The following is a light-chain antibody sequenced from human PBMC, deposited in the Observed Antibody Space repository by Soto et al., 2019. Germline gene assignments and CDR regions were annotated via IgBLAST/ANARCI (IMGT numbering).Light chain of an antibody. Sequence: DIPMTQSPSSLSASVGDRVTITCQASQDIRKYLNWYQQKPGRAPKLLIYGASNLETGVPSRFSGSGYGTDFTFTISSLQPEDFATSDCEHYDNLPPFTFGPGTKVAIK. CDR2: GAS. J-gene: IGKJ3*01. CDR1: QDIRKY. V-gene: IGKV1-33*01. CDR3: EHYDNLPPFT.